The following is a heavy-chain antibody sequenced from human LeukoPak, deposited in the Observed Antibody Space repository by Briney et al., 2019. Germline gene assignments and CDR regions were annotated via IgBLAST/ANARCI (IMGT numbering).Heavy chain of an antibody. CDR3: ARGTKVVPANY. CDR1: GGSFSGYY. J-gene: IGHJ4*02. Sequence: KPSETLSLTCAVYGGSFSGYYWSWIRQPPGKGLEWIGEINHSGSTNYNPSLKGRVTISDTSKNQFSLKLSSVTAADTAVYYCARGTKVVPANYWGQGTLVTVSS. D-gene: IGHD2-2*01. V-gene: IGHV4-34*01. CDR2: INHSGST.